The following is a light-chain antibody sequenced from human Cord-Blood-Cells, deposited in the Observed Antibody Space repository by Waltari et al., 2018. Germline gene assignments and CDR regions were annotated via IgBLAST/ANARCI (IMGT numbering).Light chain of an antibody. V-gene: IGLV3-1*01. CDR3: QAWDSSTVV. CDR2: QDS. CDR1: KLGDKY. Sequence: SYELTQPPSVSVSPGQTASITCSGDKLGDKYACWYQQKPGQSPVLVIYQDSKRHSGIPERFSCSNSGNTATLTISGTQAMDEADYYCQAWDSSTVVFGGGTKLTVL. J-gene: IGLJ2*01.